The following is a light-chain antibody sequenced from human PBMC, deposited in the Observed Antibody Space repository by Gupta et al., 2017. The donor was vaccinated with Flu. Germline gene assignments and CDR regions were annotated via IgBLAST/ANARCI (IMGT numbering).Light chain of an antibody. Sequence: EIVLTQSPATLSLSPGERATLSCRASQSVSSYLAWYQQKPGQAPRLLIYAASNRATGTPARFSGSGSGTDFTLTISSREQEEFAGYYCQQRSDWPRITFGQGTRLEIK. CDR3: QQRSDWPRIT. J-gene: IGKJ5*01. CDR1: QSVSSY. V-gene: IGKV3-11*01. CDR2: AAS.